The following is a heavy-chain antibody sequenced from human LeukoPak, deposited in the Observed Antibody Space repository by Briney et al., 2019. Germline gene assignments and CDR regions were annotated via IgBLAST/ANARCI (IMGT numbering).Heavy chain of an antibody. CDR1: GDSISTSNSY. Sequence: LSLTCTVSGDSISTSNSYWGWIRQPPGKGLEWVGRSRNKGNSYSTEYAASVKGRFTISRDESKNSVYLQMNSLKTEDTAVYYCARDVGDSSGYTFGYWGQGTLVTVSS. CDR3: ARDVGDSSGYTFGY. D-gene: IGHD3-22*01. V-gene: IGHV3-72*01. J-gene: IGHJ4*02. CDR2: SRNKGNSYST.